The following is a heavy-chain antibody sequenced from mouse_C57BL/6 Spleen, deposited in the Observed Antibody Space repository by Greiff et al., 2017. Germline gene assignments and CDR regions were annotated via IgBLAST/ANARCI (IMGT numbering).Heavy chain of an antibody. D-gene: IGHD1-1*01. CDR1: GYTFTSYW. V-gene: IGHV1-69*01. Sequence: QVQLQQPGAELVMPGASVKLSCEASGYTFTSYWMHWVKQRPGQGLEWIGEIDPSDSYTNYNQKFKGKSTLTADKSSSTAYMQLSSLTSEDSAVYYCARSPPYYYGSSYYFDYWGQGTTLTVSS. CDR3: ARSPPYYYGSSYYFDY. J-gene: IGHJ2*01. CDR2: IDPSDSYT.